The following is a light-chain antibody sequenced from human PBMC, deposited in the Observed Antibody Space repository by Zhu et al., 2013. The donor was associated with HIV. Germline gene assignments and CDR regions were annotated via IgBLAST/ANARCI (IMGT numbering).Light chain of an antibody. Sequence: ETLMTQSPAILSVSPGERVTVSCRASVSINNKLAWYQQKSGQPPRLLIYGASIRATNVPGRFSGGKSGAEFTLTISSLEPEDFAIYYCQLRYNWPPALTFGGGTTVDIK. V-gene: IGKV3-15*01. J-gene: IGKJ4*01. CDR2: GAS. CDR3: QLRYNWPPALT. CDR1: VSINNK.